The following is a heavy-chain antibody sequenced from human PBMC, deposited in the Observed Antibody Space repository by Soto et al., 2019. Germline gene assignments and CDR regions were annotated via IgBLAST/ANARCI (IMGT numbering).Heavy chain of an antibody. D-gene: IGHD5-12*01. CDR3: ARGRAVATNFDY. Sequence: QVQLQESGPGLVKPSQTLSLTCTVSGGSISSGGYYWSWIRQHPGKGLEWIGYIYYSGSTYYNPSLKSRVTISVDPSKNQFSLKLSSVTAADTAVYYCARGRAVATNFDYWGQGTLVTVSS. J-gene: IGHJ4*02. CDR1: GGSISSGGYY. CDR2: IYYSGST. V-gene: IGHV4-31*03.